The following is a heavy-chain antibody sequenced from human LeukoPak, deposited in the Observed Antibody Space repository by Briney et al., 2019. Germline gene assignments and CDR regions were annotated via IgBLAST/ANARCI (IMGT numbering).Heavy chain of an antibody. D-gene: IGHD3-3*01. CDR3: AKDPHHLNTIFGVVIILGYFDY. V-gene: IGHV3-30*18. CDR1: GFTFSSYG. J-gene: IGHJ4*02. CDR2: ISYDGSNK. Sequence: GGSLRLSCAASGFTFSSYGMHWVRQAPGKGLEWVAVISYDGSNKYYADSVKGRFTISRDNSKNTLYLQMNSLRAEDTAVYYCAKDPHHLNTIFGVVIILGYFDYWGQGTLVTVSS.